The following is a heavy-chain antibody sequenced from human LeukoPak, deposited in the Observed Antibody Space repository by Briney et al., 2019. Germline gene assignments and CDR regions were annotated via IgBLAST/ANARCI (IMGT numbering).Heavy chain of an antibody. V-gene: IGHV3-23*01. CDR3: ARGCSYGWRTNAGVDY. J-gene: IGHJ4*02. CDR1: GFTFSSYA. D-gene: IGHD5-18*01. Sequence: RAGGSLRLSCAASGFTFSSYAMSWVRQAPGKGLEWVSAISGSGGSTYYADSVKDRFTISRDNAKNSLYLQMNSLRADDTALYYCARGCSYGWRTNAGVDYWGQGTLVTVSS. CDR2: ISGSGGST.